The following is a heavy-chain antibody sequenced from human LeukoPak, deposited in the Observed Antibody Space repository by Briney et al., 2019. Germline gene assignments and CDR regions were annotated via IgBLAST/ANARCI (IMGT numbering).Heavy chain of an antibody. Sequence: PSETLSLTCTVSGGSIRSYYWSWIRQPPGKGLEWIGYIYYSGSTNYNPSLKSRVTISVDTSKNQFSLKLSSVTAADTAVYYCARVGIAVAGTVVWDWYFDLWGRGTLVTVSS. CDR1: GGSIRSYY. J-gene: IGHJ2*01. CDR2: IYYSGST. CDR3: ARVGIAVAGTVVWDWYFDL. V-gene: IGHV4-59*08. D-gene: IGHD6-19*01.